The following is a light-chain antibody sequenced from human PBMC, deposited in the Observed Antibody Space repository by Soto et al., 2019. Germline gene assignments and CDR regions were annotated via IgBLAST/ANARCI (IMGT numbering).Light chain of an antibody. CDR3: QQYKNWPL. CDR2: GAS. Sequence: IGLTQSPATLSVSPGDGVTLSCRASQSVRSHLAWYQQKPGQPPRLLIYGASTRATGIPARFSGSGFGTEFTLTISSLQSEDFAVYYCQQYKNWPLFGQGTRLEIK. CDR1: QSVRSH. J-gene: IGKJ5*01. V-gene: IGKV3-15*01.